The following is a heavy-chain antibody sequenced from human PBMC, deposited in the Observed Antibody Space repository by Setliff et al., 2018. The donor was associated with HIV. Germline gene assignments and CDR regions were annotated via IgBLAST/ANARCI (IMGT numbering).Heavy chain of an antibody. CDR1: GYSISSGYY. V-gene: IGHV4-38-2*01. J-gene: IGHJ6*03. D-gene: IGHD2-8*02. CDR2: IYHTGSS. Sequence: PSETLSLTCAVSGYSISSGYYWGWIRQPPGKGLEWIGSIYHTGSSYYNPSLNDRATISLDTSKNQFSLKLSSVSAADTAVYYCARVSKTYWYSIPRDYYHHMDVWGKGTTVTVSS. CDR3: ARVSKTYWYSIPRDYYHHMDV.